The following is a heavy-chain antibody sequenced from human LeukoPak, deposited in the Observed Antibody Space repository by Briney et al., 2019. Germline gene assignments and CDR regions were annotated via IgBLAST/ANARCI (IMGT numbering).Heavy chain of an antibody. J-gene: IGHJ4*02. D-gene: IGHD3-10*01. CDR1: GFTVSSNY. CDR2: IYSGGRT. CDR3: ARLYGSGSLHFDY. Sequence: PGGSLRLSCAASGFTVSSNYMSWVRQAPGKGLEWVSVIYSGGRTYYADSVKGRFTISRDNSKSTLYLQMNSLRAEDTAVYYCARLYGSGSLHFDYWGQGTLVTVSS. V-gene: IGHV3-53*01.